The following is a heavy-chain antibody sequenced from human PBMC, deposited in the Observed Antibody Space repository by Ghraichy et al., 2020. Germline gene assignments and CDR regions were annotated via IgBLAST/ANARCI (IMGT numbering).Heavy chain of an antibody. D-gene: IGHD7-27*01. Sequence: SETLSLTCAVSGGSISSGGYSWSWIRQPPGKGLEWIGYIYHSGGTYYNPSLKSRVTISVDRSKNQFSLKLSSVTAADTAVYYCARGTNWGNSFDYWGQGTLVTVSS. CDR2: IYHSGGT. V-gene: IGHV4-30-2*01. J-gene: IGHJ4*02. CDR1: GGSISSGGYS. CDR3: ARGTNWGNSFDY.